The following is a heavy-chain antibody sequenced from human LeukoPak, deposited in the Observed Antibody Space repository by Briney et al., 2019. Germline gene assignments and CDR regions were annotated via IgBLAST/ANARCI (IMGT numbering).Heavy chain of an antibody. V-gene: IGHV3-30-3*01. J-gene: IGHJ4*02. D-gene: IGHD2-21*02. CDR1: GFTFSSYA. Sequence: GGSLRLSCAASGFTFSSYAMHWVRQAPGKGLEWVAVISYDGSNKYYADSVKGRFNISRDNSKNTLYLQMNSLRAEDTAVYYCASIVVVTAILDYWGQGTLVTVSS. CDR2: ISYDGSNK. CDR3: ASIVVVTAILDY.